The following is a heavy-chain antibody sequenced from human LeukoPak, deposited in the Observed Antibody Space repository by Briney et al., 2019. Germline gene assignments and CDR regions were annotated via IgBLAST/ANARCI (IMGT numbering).Heavy chain of an antibody. CDR3: ARPRYPYYYDSSGSFDY. J-gene: IGHJ4*02. CDR1: GCSFTSYW. D-gene: IGHD3-22*01. Sequence: GESLKISCKGSGCSFTSYWIGWVRQMPGKGLEWMGIIYPGDSDTRYSPSFQGQVTISADKSISTAYLQWSSLKASDTAMYYCARPRYPYYYDSSGSFDYWGQGTLVTVSS. V-gene: IGHV5-51*01. CDR2: IYPGDSDT.